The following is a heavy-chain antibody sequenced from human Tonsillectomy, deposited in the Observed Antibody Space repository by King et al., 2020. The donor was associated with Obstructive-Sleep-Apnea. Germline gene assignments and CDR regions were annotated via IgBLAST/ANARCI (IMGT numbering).Heavy chain of an antibody. J-gene: IGHJ5*02. CDR3: ARVEGITMIGSWFDP. Sequence: LQLQESGPGLVKPSETLSLTCTVSGGSISSSSYYWGWIRQPPGKGLEWIGSIYYSGSTYYNPSLKSRVTISVDTSKNQFSLKLSSVTAADTAVYYCARVEGITMIGSWFDPWGQGTLVTVSS. V-gene: IGHV4-39*07. CDR1: GGSISSSSYY. CDR2: IYYSGST. D-gene: IGHD3-22*01.